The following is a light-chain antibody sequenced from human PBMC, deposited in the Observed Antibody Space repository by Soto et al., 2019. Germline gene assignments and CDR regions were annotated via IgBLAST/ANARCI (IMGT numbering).Light chain of an antibody. CDR2: LGS. CDR1: QSLLHSNGYNF. J-gene: IGKJ2*01. CDR3: MQALQTPPYT. Sequence: DIVMTQSTLSLPVTPGEPASISCRSSQSLLHSNGYNFLDWYLQKPGQSPQLLIHLGSNRASGVPDRFSGSGSGTDFTLNISRVEAEDVGVYYCMQALQTPPYTFGQGTKLEIK. V-gene: IGKV2-28*01.